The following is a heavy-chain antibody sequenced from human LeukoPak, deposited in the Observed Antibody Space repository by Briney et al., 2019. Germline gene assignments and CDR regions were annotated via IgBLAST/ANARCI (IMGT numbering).Heavy chain of an antibody. Sequence: PSETLSLTCTVSGGSISSYYWSWIRQPPGKGLEWIGYIYYSGSTNYNPSLKSRVTISVDTSKNQFSLKLSSVTAADTAVYYCAGTSDGYNHYWGQGTLVTVSS. D-gene: IGHD5-24*01. CDR1: GGSISSYY. J-gene: IGHJ4*02. V-gene: IGHV4-59*08. CDR2: IYYSGST. CDR3: AGTSDGYNHY.